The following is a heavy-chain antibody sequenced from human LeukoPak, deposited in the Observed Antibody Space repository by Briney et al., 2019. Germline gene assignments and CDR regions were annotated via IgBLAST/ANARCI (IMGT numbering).Heavy chain of an antibody. CDR3: ARTREYEYSSSFYPGNYYYYAMDV. D-gene: IGHD6-13*01. V-gene: IGHV4-31*03. J-gene: IGHJ6*02. Sequence: PSETLSLTCTVSGGSISSGGYYWSWIRQYPGKGLEWIGNIYYTGGAFYKPSLESRVTISVDTSKNQFSLKLTSMTDADTAVYFCARTREYEYSSSFYPGNYYYYAMDVWGQGTMVTVSS. CDR1: GGSISSGGYY. CDR2: IYYTGGA.